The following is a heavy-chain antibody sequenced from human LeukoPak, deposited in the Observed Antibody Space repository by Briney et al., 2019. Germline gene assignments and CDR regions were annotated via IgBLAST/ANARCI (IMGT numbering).Heavy chain of an antibody. Sequence: PGGSLRLSCVASSFTFSTYWVTWVRQAPGKGLEWVANINQDGSEKYFVDSLKGRFTISRDNSKKSMYLQMNGLRADDTAVYYCARDYTGRFDPWGQGTRVTV. V-gene: IGHV3-7*01. CDR2: INQDGSEK. CDR3: ARDYTGRFDP. J-gene: IGHJ5*02. CDR1: SFTFSTYW.